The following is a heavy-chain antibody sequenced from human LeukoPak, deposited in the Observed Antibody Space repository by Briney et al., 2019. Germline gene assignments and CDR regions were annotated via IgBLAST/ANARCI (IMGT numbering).Heavy chain of an antibody. D-gene: IGHD3-10*01. CDR2: IYHSGST. CDR1: GGSISSSNW. CDR3: ARNSYASGSYYVDY. V-gene: IGHV4-4*02. Sequence: SETLSLTCAVSGGSISSSNWWSWVRQPPGKGLEWIGEIYHSGSTNYNPSLKSRVTISVDKSKNQFSLKLNSMTAADTAVYYCARNSYASGSYYVDYWGQGTLVTVSS. J-gene: IGHJ4*02.